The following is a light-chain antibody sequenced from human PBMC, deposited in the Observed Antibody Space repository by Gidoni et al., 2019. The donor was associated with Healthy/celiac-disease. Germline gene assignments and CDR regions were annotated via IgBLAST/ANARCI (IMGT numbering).Light chain of an antibody. J-gene: IGLJ3*02. Sequence: QSALTQPASVSGSPGQSITISCTGTSSDVGGYNYVSWYQQHPGKAPKLMIYEVSNRPSGCSNRFSGSKSGNTASLTISGLQAEDEADYYCSSYTSSSTWVFGGGTKLTV. V-gene: IGLV2-14*01. CDR3: SSYTSSSTWV. CDR1: SSDVGGYNY. CDR2: EVS.